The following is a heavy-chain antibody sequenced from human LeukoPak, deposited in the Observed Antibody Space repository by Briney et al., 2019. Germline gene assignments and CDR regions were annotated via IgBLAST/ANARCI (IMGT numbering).Heavy chain of an antibody. V-gene: IGHV1-2*02. CDR1: GYTFTGYY. J-gene: IGHJ5*02. D-gene: IGHD6-13*01. Sequence: ASVKVSCKASGYTFTGYYMHWVRQAPGQGLEWMGWINPNSGGTNYAQKFQGRVTMTRDTSISTAYMELSRLRSDDTAVYYCARARVAAAGWFDPWGQGTLVTVSS. CDR2: INPNSGGT. CDR3: ARARVAAAGWFDP.